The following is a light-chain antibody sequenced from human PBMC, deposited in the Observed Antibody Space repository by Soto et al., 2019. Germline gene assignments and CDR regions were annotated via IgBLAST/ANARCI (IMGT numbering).Light chain of an antibody. CDR1: QGISSY. Sequence: IQLTQSPSSLSASVGDRVTITCRASQGISSYLAWYQQKPGKAPKLLIYAASTLQSGVPLRFSGSGSGTDFTLTIVSLQPEDFATYYFQQLNSYPLTFGGGTKVDIK. J-gene: IGKJ4*01. V-gene: IGKV1-9*01. CDR3: QQLNSYPLT. CDR2: AAS.